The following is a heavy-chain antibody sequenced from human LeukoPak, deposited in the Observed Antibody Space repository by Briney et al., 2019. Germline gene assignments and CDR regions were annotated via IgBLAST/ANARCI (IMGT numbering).Heavy chain of an antibody. Sequence: GASVKISCKASGYTFTSHYMHWVRQAPGQGLEWMGIINPSGGSTSYAQKFQGRVTMTRDTSTTTVYMELSSLRSEDTAVYYCARDLLEGAAGGTWYWGQGTLVTVSS. CDR3: ARDLLEGAAGGTWY. V-gene: IGHV1-46*01. D-gene: IGHD6-13*01. CDR2: INPSGGST. J-gene: IGHJ4*02. CDR1: GYTFTSHY.